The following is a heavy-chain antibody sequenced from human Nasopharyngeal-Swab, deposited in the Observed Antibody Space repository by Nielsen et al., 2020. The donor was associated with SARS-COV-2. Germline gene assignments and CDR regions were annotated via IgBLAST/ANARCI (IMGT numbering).Heavy chain of an antibody. J-gene: IGHJ4*02. CDR2: IYTSWST. CDR3: ARDIGYAGYLDY. V-gene: IGHV4-61*02. Sequence: SCTASGGSISSGSYYWSWIRQPAGKGLEWFGRIYTSWSTNYNPSLKSRVTISVDTSKNQFSLKLSSVTAADTAVYYCARDIGYAGYLDYWGQGTLVTVSS. D-gene: IGHD3-9*01. CDR1: GGSISSGSYY.